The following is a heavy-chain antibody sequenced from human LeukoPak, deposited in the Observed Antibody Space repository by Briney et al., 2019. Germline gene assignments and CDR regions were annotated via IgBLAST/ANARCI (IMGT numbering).Heavy chain of an antibody. J-gene: IGHJ6*03. CDR1: GGTFSSYA. CDR2: IIPIFGTA. D-gene: IGHD5-18*01. CDR3: ARVGRGYSYGYYYYYMDV. Sequence: ASVKVSCKASGGTFSSYAISWVRQAPGQGLEWMGGIIPIFGTANYAQKFQGKVTITADESTSTAYMELSSLRSEDTAVYYCARVGRGYSYGYYYYYMDVWGKGTTVTISS. V-gene: IGHV1-69*13.